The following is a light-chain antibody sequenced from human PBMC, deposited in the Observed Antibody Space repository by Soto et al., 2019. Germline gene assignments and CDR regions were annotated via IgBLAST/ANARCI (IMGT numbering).Light chain of an antibody. CDR3: QQYGGSPPWT. J-gene: IGKJ1*01. V-gene: IGKV3-20*01. CDR1: HSVANNY. Sequence: IVLAQSPATLSLSPGERATLSCRASHSVANNYLAWYQQKHRQAPRLIVFAASSRATGVPHRFSTNGSGTDFTLTISRLEPEDCLVYFCQQYGGSPPWTFGQGTRVDI. CDR2: AAS.